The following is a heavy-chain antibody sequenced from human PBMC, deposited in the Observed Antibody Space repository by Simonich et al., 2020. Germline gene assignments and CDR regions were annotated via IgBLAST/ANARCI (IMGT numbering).Heavy chain of an antibody. J-gene: IGHJ3*02. CDR1: GFTFSSYS. CDR2: ISSRSSYI. Sequence: EVQLVESGGGLVKPGGSLRLSCAASGFTFSSYSRNWVRKAAGKGQEWVSSISSRSSYIYNADSVKGRFTISRDNAKNSLYLQMNSLRAEDTAVYYCARGIVGASGAFDIWGQGTMVTVSS. CDR3: ARGIVGASGAFDI. V-gene: IGHV3-21*01. D-gene: IGHD1-26*01.